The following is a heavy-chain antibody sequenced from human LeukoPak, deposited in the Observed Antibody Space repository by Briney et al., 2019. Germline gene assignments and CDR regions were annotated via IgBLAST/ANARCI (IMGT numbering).Heavy chain of an antibody. J-gene: IGHJ4*02. CDR1: GGSFSDYY. D-gene: IGHD3-22*01. Sequence: PSETLSLTCAVYGGSFSDYYWSWIRQPPGKGLEWIGYIYSGSTYYNPSLKSRVTISVDTSKNQFSLKLSSVTAADTAVYYCARANYYDSSGYYWYFDYWGEGTLVTVSS. CDR2: IYSGST. V-gene: IGHV4-30-4*08. CDR3: ARANYYDSSGYYWYFDY.